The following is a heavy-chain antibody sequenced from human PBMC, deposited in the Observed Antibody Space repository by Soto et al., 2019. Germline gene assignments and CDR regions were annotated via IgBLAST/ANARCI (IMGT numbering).Heavy chain of an antibody. J-gene: IGHJ5*02. V-gene: IGHV3-15*01. D-gene: IGHD2-15*01. CDR3: CVVKRMDXYSTSGYWFDP. CDR2: IKSKADGETK. Sequence: VGSLRLSCAASGFTFSHAWMSWVRQAPGKGLEWVGRIKSKADGETKDYGAPVRGRFTISRDDAKDTLYLQMNSLRIEDTAVYYCCVVKRMDXYSTSGYWFDPWGPGTLVTVYS. CDR1: GFTFSHAW.